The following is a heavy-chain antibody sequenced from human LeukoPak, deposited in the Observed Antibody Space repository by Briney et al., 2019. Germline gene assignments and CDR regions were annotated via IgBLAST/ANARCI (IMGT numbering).Heavy chain of an antibody. CDR1: GLTFDDYA. Sequence: GGSLRLSCAASGLTFDDYAMHWVRQAPGKGLEWVSLISWDGGSTYYADSVKGRFTISRDNGKNSLYLQMNSLRAEDTALYYRAKERELRDEVYYYMDVWGKGTTVPVSS. CDR3: AKERELRDEVYYYMDV. CDR2: ISWDGGST. D-gene: IGHD5-24*01. J-gene: IGHJ6*03. V-gene: IGHV3-43D*03.